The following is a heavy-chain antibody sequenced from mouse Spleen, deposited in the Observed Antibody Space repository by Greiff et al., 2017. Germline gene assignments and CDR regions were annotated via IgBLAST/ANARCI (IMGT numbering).Heavy chain of an antibody. V-gene: IGHV5-15*02. J-gene: IGHJ3*01. CDR1: GFTFSDYG. CDR3: ARDKGAY. Sequence: EVKLMESGGGLVQPGGSRKLSCAASGFTFSDYGMAWVRQAPGKGPEWVAFISNLAYSIYYADTVTGRFTISRENAKNTLYLEMSSLRSEDTAMYYCARDKGAYWGQGTLVTVSA. CDR2: ISNLAYSI.